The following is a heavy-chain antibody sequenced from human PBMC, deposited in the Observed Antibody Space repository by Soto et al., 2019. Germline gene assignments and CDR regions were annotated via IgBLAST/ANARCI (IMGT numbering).Heavy chain of an antibody. Sequence: GGSLRLSCATSGFVFSNYNMDWVRQAPGKGLEWVSSISRSSSFKQYADSVKGRFAISRDNAKSSLYLQMSSLRAEDTAVYYCARDCDYGSGPYSFGYWGQGILVTVFS. CDR1: GFVFSNYN. CDR3: ARDCDYGSGPYSFGY. CDR2: ISRSSSFK. J-gene: IGHJ4*02. V-gene: IGHV3-21*06. D-gene: IGHD3-10*01.